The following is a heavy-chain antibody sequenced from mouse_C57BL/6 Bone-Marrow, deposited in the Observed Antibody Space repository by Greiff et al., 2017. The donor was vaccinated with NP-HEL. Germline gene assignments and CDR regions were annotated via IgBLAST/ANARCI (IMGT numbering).Heavy chain of an antibody. CDR3: ARNSGQLRLRWYFDY. V-gene: IGHV2-9-1*01. D-gene: IGHD3-2*02. CDR1: GFSLTSYA. Sequence: VQLQESGPGLVAPSQSLSITCTVSGFSLTSYAISWVRQPPGKGLEWLGVIWTGGGTNYNSALNSRLSISKENSKSQVFLKMNSLQTDDTARYYCARNSGQLRLRWYFDYWGQGTTLTVSS. CDR2: IWTGGGT. J-gene: IGHJ2*01.